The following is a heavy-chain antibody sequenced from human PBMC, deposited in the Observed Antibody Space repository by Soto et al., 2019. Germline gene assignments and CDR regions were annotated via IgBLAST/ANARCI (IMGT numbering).Heavy chain of an antibody. CDR1: GFTFSSYS. D-gene: IGHD2-21*01. V-gene: IGHV3-72*01. Sequence: EVQLVESGGGLVQPGGSLRLSCAASGFTFSSYSMNWVRQAPGKGLEGVARIRKKTAGHTTEYAASVRGRFTISRDDSKNSVYLQMDSLETEDTAVYYCTRDSNNYSFDYWGQGTLVTVSS. CDR3: TRDSNNYSFDY. CDR2: IRKKTAGHTT. J-gene: IGHJ4*02.